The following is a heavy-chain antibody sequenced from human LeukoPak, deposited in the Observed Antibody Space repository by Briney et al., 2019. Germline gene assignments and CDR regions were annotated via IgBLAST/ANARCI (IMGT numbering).Heavy chain of an antibody. D-gene: IGHD6-19*01. V-gene: IGHV4-34*01. J-gene: IGHJ6*03. CDR2: INHSGST. Sequence: TSETLSLTCAVYGGSFSGYYWSWIRQPPGKGLEWIGEINHSGSTNYNPSLKSRVTISVDTSKNQFSLKLSSVTAADTAVYYCARHSSGWIGYYYYYMDVWGKGTTVTISS. CDR3: ARHSSGWIGYYYYYMDV. CDR1: GGSFSGYY.